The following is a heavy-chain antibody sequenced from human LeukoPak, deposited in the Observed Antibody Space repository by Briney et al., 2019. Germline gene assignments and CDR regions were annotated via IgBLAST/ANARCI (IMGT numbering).Heavy chain of an antibody. CDR1: GFTFSSYA. CDR3: ANDRPSRGAWNAFDI. J-gene: IGHJ3*02. D-gene: IGHD6-6*01. V-gene: IGHV3-23*01. Sequence: GGSLRLSCAASGFTFSSYAMSWVRQAPGKGLEWVSAISGSGGSTYYADSVKGRFTISRDNSKNTLYLQMNSPRAEDTAVYYCANDRPSRGAWNAFDIWGQGTMVTVSS. CDR2: ISGSGGST.